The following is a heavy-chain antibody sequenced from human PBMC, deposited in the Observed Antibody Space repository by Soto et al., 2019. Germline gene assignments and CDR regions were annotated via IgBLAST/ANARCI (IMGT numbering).Heavy chain of an antibody. V-gene: IGHV4-34*01. D-gene: IGHD2-2*01. CDR1: GGSFSGYY. CDR2: INHSGST. CDR3: ARGQRGIVVVPAAKSSDAFDI. Sequence: QVQLQQWGAGLLKPSETLSLTCAVYGGSFSGYYWSWIRQPPGKGLECIVEINHSGSTNYNPSLQSRVTISVETSKKQFSLKLSSVTAADKAVYYCARGQRGIVVVPAAKSSDAFDIWGQGTMVTVSS. J-gene: IGHJ3*02.